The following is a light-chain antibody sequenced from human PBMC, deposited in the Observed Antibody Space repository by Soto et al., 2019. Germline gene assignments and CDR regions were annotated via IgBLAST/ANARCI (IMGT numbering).Light chain of an antibody. CDR2: GSS. V-gene: IGKV1-17*01. Sequence: DSQMTQPPSSLSASAGDRFTSTCLASQAIRNDLAWYQQKPGRAPKRLIYGSSSLQSEVPSRFSGRGSGTEFTLTISSLQPEDFATYYCLQHNVFPRTFGQGAKVDI. J-gene: IGKJ1*01. CDR3: LQHNVFPRT. CDR1: QAIRND.